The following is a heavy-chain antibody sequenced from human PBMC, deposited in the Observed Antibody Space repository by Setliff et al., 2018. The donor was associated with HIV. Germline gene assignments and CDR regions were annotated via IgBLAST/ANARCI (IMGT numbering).Heavy chain of an antibody. CDR3: AIDRSNWIYGKNYMDV. J-gene: IGHJ6*03. V-gene: IGHV4-34*01. D-gene: IGHD1-7*01. CDR1: GGSVIGYY. CDR2: IDHSGST. Sequence: SETLSLTCAVYGGSVIGYYWSWIRQPPGKGLEWIGEIDHSGSTNYNPSLKSRVTISVDTSKNQFSLKLSSVTAADTAVYYCAIDRSNWIYGKNYMDVWGKW.